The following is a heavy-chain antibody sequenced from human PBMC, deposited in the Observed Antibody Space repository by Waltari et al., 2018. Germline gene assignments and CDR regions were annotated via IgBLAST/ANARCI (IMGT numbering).Heavy chain of an antibody. J-gene: IGHJ4*02. CDR3: MTEAVTD. Sequence: VVLGESGGGLVERGGALRRSCAASGFSFTTAWIHWVRRAPGKGLEWVGRLKRKSDGGTADYASPVKGRFTIFGDESKNTLYLQMNSLKTEDKDGYDGMTEAVTDWGQGTLVIVSS. V-gene: IGHV3-15*01. CDR1: GFSFTTAW. CDR2: LKRKSDGGTA.